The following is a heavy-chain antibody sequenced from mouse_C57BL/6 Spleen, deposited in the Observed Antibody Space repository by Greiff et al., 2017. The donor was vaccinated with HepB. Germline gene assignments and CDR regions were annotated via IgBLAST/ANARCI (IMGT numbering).Heavy chain of an antibody. CDR3: ARWGPYYARDY. CDR2: INPNNGGT. J-gene: IGHJ4*01. Sequence: VQLQQSGPELVKPGASVKISCKASGYTFTDYYMNWVKQSHGKSLEWIGDINPNNGGTSYNQKFKGKATLTVDKSSSTAYMELRSLPSEDSAVYYCARWGPYYARDYWGQGTSVTVSS. V-gene: IGHV1-26*01. CDR1: GYTFTDYY.